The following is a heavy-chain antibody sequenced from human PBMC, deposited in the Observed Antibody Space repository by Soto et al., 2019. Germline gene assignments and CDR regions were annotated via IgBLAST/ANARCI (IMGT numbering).Heavy chain of an antibody. D-gene: IGHD3-16*01. CDR1: GGSVSNGNYY. J-gene: IGHJ5*02. V-gene: IGHV4-61*01. CDR3: ARRPVETHMINWFNP. Sequence: SETLSLTCTVFGGSVSNGNYYWSWIRQPPGKGLEWIGYIYYSGSTNYNPSLKSRVSISLDTSKNQFSLRLTSVTAADTALYYCARRPVETHMINWFNPWGQGTLVTVSS. CDR2: IYYSGST.